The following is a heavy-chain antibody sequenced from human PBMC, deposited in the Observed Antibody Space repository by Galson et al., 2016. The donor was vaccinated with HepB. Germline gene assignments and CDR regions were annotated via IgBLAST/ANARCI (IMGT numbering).Heavy chain of an antibody. Sequence: SVKVSCKASGGTLSSSAISWVRQAPGEGLEWMGRIIPLLGISDYAQKFKGRISLTADQSSSTVYMELSSLRSEDTAVYYCARDPRKIRYQLLEIYYYYYAMDVWGQGTTVTVSS. D-gene: IGHD2-2*01. J-gene: IGHJ6*02. V-gene: IGHV1-69*04. CDR3: ARDPRKIRYQLLEIYYYYYAMDV. CDR1: GGTLSSSA. CDR2: IIPLLGIS.